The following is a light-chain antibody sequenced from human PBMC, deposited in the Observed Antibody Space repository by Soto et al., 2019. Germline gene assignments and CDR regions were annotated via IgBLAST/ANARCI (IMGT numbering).Light chain of an antibody. J-gene: IGLJ2*01. V-gene: IGLV1-44*01. CDR1: KSNIGSVS. Sequence: QSVLTQTPSASGTPGQWVAISCSGSKSNIGSVSVNWYQQLPGAAPKLLIYGNNQRPSGVPDRFSGSKSGTSASLVISGLQSEDAASYFCATWDDSLNGWIFGGGTKLTVL. CDR2: GNN. CDR3: ATWDDSLNGWI.